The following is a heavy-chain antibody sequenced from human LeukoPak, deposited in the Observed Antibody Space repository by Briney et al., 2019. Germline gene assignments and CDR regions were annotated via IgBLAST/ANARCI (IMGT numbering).Heavy chain of an antibody. CDR3: AKSGDYDFWSGYSIYYYYGMDV. D-gene: IGHD3-3*01. J-gene: IGHJ6*02. CDR1: GFTFSGDG. V-gene: IGHV3-30*18. Sequence: GGSLRLSCAASGFTFSGDGMRWGRQGPGKGLGWGAVISYDGGNKYYADSVKGRFTISRDNSKNTLYLQMNSLRAEDTAVYYCAKSGDYDFWSGYSIYYYYGMDVWGQGTTVTVSS. CDR2: ISYDGGNK.